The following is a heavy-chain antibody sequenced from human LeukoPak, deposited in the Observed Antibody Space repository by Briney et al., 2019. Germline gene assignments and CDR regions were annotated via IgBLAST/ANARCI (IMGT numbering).Heavy chain of an antibody. J-gene: IGHJ4*02. V-gene: IGHV3-74*01. D-gene: IGHD1-20*01. CDR3: ESIITEIPN. CDR1: GFTFSNYW. CDR2: VNSDGSTT. Sequence: GGSLRLSCAASGFTFSNYWMHWVRPAPGKGLVWVSRVNSDGSTTTYADSVKGRFAISRDNAKNTLYLQMNSLRAEDTAVYYCESIITEIPNWGQGTLVTVSS.